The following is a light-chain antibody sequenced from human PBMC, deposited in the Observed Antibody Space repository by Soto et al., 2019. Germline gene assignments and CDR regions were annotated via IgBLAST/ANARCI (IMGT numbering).Light chain of an antibody. J-gene: IGLJ3*02. V-gene: IGLV1-40*01. Sequence: QSVLTQPPSVSGAPGQRVTISCTGSSSNIGAGYDVHWYQHLPGTAPKLLIYDNSNRPSGVPERFSGSRSGASASPAITGLQAEDEADYYCQSYDTSLTGWVFGGGTKVTVL. CDR2: DNS. CDR3: QSYDTSLTGWV. CDR1: SSNIGAGYD.